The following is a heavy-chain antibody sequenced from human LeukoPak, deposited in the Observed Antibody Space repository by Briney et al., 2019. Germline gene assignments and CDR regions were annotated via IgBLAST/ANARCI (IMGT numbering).Heavy chain of an antibody. CDR3: AREEVSFDM. CDR1: GYTFTHYY. D-gene: IGHD1-14*01. CDR2: INPNSGGT. Sequence: ASVKVSCKASGYTFTHYYMDWVRQAPGQGLEWMGWINPNSGGTKYAKKFQGRVTMTRDTSISTAYMELSRLRSDDTAVYYCAREEVSFDMWGQGTMVTVSS. V-gene: IGHV1-2*02. J-gene: IGHJ3*02.